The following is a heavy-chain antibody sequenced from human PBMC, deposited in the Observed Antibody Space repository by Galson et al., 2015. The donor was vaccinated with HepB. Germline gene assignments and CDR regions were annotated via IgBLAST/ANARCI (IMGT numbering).Heavy chain of an antibody. CDR3: ARDGLGYCSSTSSYGDYYYYRDV. Sequence: SVKVSCKASGYTFTSYGISWVRQAPGQGLEWMGWISTSQGNTNYAHKPQGRVTMTTDTSTSTAYMELSSLRSDDTAVYYCARDGLGYCSSTSSYGDYYYYRDVWGKGTTVTVS. CDR1: GYTFTSYG. V-gene: IGHV1-18*01. CDR2: ISTSQGNT. D-gene: IGHD2-2*01. J-gene: IGHJ6*03.